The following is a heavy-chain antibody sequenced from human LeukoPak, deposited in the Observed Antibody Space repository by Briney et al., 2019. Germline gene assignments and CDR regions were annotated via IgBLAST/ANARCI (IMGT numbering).Heavy chain of an antibody. J-gene: IGHJ3*01. Sequence: ASVKVSCKASGGTFSISAISWVPQAPGPGLEWMGGFIPIFGTANYAQKFQGRVTITADESTSTAYMELSSLRTEDTAVYYCALYKRRGAESSGWYVLWGQGTMVTVSS. CDR2: FIPIFGTA. CDR1: GGTFSISA. CDR3: ALYKRRGAESSGWYVL. V-gene: IGHV1-69*13. D-gene: IGHD6-19*01.